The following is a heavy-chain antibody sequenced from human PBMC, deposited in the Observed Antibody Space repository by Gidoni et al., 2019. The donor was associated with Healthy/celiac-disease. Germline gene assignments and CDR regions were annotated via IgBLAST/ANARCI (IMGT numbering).Heavy chain of an antibody. CDR1: GFPFSSYE. Sequence: EVQLVESGGGLVQPGGSLRLSCAASGFPFSSYEMNWVRQAPGKGLEWVSYISSSGSTIYYADSVKGRFTISRDNAKNSLYLQMNSLRAEDTPVYYCARGRWVTGYQDYYYYGMDVWGQGTTVTVSS. CDR2: ISSSGSTI. V-gene: IGHV3-48*03. D-gene: IGHD3-9*01. J-gene: IGHJ6*02. CDR3: ARGRWVTGYQDYYYYGMDV.